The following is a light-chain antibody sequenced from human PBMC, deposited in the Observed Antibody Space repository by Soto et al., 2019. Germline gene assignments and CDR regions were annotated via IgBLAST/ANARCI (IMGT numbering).Light chain of an antibody. CDR2: GAS. CDR1: QSVSSSY. Sequence: EIVLTQSPGTLSLSPGERATLSCRASQSVSSSYLAWYQHKPGQAPRLLIYGASSRATGIPDRFSGSGSGTDFTLTISRLEPEDFAVYYCQQCYNWPLTFGGGTKVEIK. V-gene: IGKV3-20*01. J-gene: IGKJ4*01. CDR3: QQCYNWPLT.